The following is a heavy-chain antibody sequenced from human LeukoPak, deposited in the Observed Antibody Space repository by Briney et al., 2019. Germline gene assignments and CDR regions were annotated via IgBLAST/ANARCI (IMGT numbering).Heavy chain of an antibody. Sequence: SETLSLTCALDCASFSGYYWSWIRQPPGGGLEWIGEINHSGSTNYNPSLKSRVTISVDTSKSPFSLKLCSVTAADTAVYYCARGGPNLAGYYYMDVWGKGTTVTLSS. CDR2: INHSGST. J-gene: IGHJ6*03. V-gene: IGHV4-34*01. D-gene: IGHD3-10*01. CDR3: ARGGPNLAGYYYMDV. CDR1: CASFSGYY.